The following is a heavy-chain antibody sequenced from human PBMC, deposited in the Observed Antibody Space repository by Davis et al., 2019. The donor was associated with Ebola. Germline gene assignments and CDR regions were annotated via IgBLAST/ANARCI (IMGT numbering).Heavy chain of an antibody. CDR2: INPSGGST. V-gene: IGHV1-46*01. Sequence: ASVKVSCKASGYTFTSYYMHWVRQAPGQGLEWMGIINPSGGSTSYAQKFQGRVTMTRDTSTSTVYMELSSLRSEDTAVYYCARVGGRYSSGWYVDYWGQGTLVTVSS. J-gene: IGHJ4*02. D-gene: IGHD6-19*01. CDR1: GYTFTSYY. CDR3: ARVGGRYSSGWYVDY.